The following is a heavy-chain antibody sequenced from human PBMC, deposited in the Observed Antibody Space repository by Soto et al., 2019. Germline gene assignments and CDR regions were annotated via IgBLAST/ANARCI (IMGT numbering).Heavy chain of an antibody. V-gene: IGHV3-74*01. D-gene: IGHD6-19*01. CDR3: AREKAVAGTTFDY. J-gene: IGHJ4*02. CDR1: GFTLKSYW. Sequence: GGSLRLSCVVSGFTLKSYWMHWVRQAPGKGLVWVSRIQSDGRSTNYADSVKGRFTISRDNAKNTLYLKMDSLRVEDTAVYYCAREKAVAGTTFDYWGQGALVTVSS. CDR2: IQSDGRST.